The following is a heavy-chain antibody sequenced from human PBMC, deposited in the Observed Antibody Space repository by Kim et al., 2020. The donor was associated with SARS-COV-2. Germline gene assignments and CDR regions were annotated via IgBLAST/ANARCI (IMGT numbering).Heavy chain of an antibody. CDR2: FDPEDGET. J-gene: IGHJ6*02. Sequence: ASVKVSCKVSGYTFTELSMHWVRQAPGKGLEWMGGFDPEDGETIYAQKFQGRVTMTEDTSTDTAYMELSSLRAEDTAVYYCATGVRGVSGMDVWGQGTTVTVSS. V-gene: IGHV1-24*01. CDR1: GYTFTELS. D-gene: IGHD3-10*01. CDR3: ATGVRGVSGMDV.